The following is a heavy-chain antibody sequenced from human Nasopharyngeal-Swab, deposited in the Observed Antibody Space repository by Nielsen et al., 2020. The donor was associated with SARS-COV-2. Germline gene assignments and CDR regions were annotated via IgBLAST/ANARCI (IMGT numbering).Heavy chain of an antibody. V-gene: IGHV1-2*06. CDR1: GYTFTGYY. CDR2: INPNSGGT. J-gene: IGHJ4*02. D-gene: IGHD6-19*01. CDR3: ARERAVAADFDY. Sequence: ASVKVSCKASGYTFTGYYMHWVRQAPGQGLEWMGRINPNSGGTNYAQKFQGRVTMTRDTSISTAYMELSRLRSDDTAVHYCARERAVAADFDYWGQGTLVTVSS.